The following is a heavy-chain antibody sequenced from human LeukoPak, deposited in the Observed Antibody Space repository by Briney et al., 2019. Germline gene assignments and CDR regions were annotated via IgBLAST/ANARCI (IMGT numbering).Heavy chain of an antibody. CDR2: IYYSGST. Sequence: SETLSLTCTVSGGSISSYYWSWIRQPPGKGLEWIGYIYYSGSTNYNPSLKSRVTISVDTSKNQFSLKLSSVTAADTAVYYCARSRSGDYWYFDLWGRGTLVTVSS. J-gene: IGHJ2*01. CDR3: ARSRSGDYWYFDL. CDR1: GGSISSYY. V-gene: IGHV4-59*01. D-gene: IGHD7-27*01.